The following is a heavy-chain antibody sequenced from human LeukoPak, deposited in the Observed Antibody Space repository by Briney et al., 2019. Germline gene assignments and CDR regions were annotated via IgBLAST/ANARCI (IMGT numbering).Heavy chain of an antibody. CDR3: ARSDSSGWSLLYYFDY. Sequence: GSLRPSCAASGFTLRSYSMNLGRPAPGKGLGWGSSISSSSSYIYYADSVKGRFTISRDNAKNSLYLQMNSLRAEDTAVYYCARSDSSGWSLLYYFDYWGQGTLVTVSS. V-gene: IGHV3-21*01. CDR1: GFTLRSYS. J-gene: IGHJ4*02. CDR2: ISSSSSYI. D-gene: IGHD6-19*01.